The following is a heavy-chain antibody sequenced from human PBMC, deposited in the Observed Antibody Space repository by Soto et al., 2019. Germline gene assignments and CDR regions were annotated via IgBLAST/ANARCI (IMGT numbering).Heavy chain of an antibody. D-gene: IGHD3-3*01. V-gene: IGHV3-30*18. J-gene: IGHJ5*01. CDR1: EFTFSSYV. CDR3: AKDLYRFRDVGVVIGGTQVDS. Sequence: GGSLRLSCVASEFTFSSYVRHWVRQAPGKGLECVAVIGYDGSNKYYAESVKGRFTISRDNSKNTLYLEMNSLRAGDTAMYYCAKDLYRFRDVGVVIGGTQVDSWGQGTMVTVSS. CDR2: IGYDGSNK.